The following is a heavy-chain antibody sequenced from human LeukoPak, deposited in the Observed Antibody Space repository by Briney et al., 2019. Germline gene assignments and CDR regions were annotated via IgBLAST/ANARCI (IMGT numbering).Heavy chain of an antibody. D-gene: IGHD3-10*01. CDR2: ISGTGSTT. J-gene: IGHJ4*02. CDR3: AHYYGSGNGINSDY. CDR1: GFTFSSYA. V-gene: IGHV3-23*01. Sequence: GGSLRLSCAASGFTFSSYAMTWVRQAPGKGLEWVSIISGTGSTTYYADSVKGRFTISRDNSKNTLFLQMNTLRAEDTAVYYCAHYYGSGNGINSDYWGQGTLVTVSS.